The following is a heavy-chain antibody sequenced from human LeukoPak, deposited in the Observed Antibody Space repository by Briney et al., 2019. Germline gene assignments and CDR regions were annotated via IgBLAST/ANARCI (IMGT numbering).Heavy chain of an antibody. CDR1: GGSISSSNW. V-gene: IGHV4-4*02. D-gene: IGHD3-10*01. CDR3: ARGQYYGSGRFDY. Sequence: SGTLSLTCAVSGGSISSSNWWSWVRQPPGKGLEWIGEIYHRGSTNYNPSLKSRVTISVDKSKNQFSLKLSSVTAADMAVYYCARGQYYGSGRFDYWGQGTLVTVSS. J-gene: IGHJ4*02. CDR2: IYHRGST.